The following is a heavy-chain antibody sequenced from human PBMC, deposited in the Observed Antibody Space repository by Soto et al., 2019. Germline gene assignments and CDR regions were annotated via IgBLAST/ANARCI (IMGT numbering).Heavy chain of an antibody. CDR1: GFTFGSYA. CDR2: ISGSGGST. Sequence: PGGSLRLSCAASGFTFGSYAMSWVRQAPGKGLEWVSAISGSGGSTYYADSVKGRFTISRDNSKNTLYLQMNSLRAEDTAVYYCAKHPLYSRLAFDYWGQGTLVTVSS. J-gene: IGHJ4*02. CDR3: AKHPLYSRLAFDY. D-gene: IGHD2-2*02. V-gene: IGHV3-23*01.